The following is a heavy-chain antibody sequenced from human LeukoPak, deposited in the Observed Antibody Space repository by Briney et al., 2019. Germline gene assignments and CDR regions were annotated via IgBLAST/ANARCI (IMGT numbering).Heavy chain of an antibody. CDR2: IKQDGSDK. D-gene: IGHD6-6*01. Sequence: GGSLRLSCAASGFTFSTYWMSWVRQAPGKGLEWVANIKQDGSDKYYVDSVKGRFTISRDNAKNTLYLQMNSLRAEDTAVYYCAKDRVGSSSSAEYFQHWGQGTLVTVSS. CDR3: AKDRVGSSSSAEYFQH. V-gene: IGHV3-7*03. CDR1: GFTFSTYW. J-gene: IGHJ1*01.